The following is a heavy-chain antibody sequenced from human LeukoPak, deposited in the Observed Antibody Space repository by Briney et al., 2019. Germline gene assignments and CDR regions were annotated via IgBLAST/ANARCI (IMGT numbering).Heavy chain of an antibody. J-gene: IGHJ4*02. Sequence: PGASVKVSCKASGYTFTGYYMHWVRQAPGQGPEWMGRINPNSGGTNYAQKFQGRVTMTRDTSISTAYMELSRLRSDDTAVYYCARGVRALLLWFGGSAFDYWGQGTLVTVSS. CDR1: GYTFTGYY. CDR2: INPNSGGT. V-gene: IGHV1-2*06. CDR3: ARGVRALLLWFGGSAFDY. D-gene: IGHD3-10*01.